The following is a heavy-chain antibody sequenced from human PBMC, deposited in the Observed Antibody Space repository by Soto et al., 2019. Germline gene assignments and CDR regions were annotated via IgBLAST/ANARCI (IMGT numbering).Heavy chain of an antibody. J-gene: IGHJ4*02. CDR3: ARGFCSGGICYPNDF. V-gene: IGHV1-18*01. Sequence: QVQLVQSGAEVKKPGASVKVSCKASGYTFTNYGITWVRQAPGQGLEWMGWISAYNGDTNYAQKLQARVTMTTDTSTTTAYMELRGLTSDDTAVYYCARGFCSGGICYPNDFWGQGTLAPSPQ. D-gene: IGHD2-15*01. CDR1: GYTFTNYG. CDR2: ISAYNGDT.